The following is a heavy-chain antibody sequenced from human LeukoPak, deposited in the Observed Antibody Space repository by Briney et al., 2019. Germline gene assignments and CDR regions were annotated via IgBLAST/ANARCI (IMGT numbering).Heavy chain of an antibody. CDR3: AKVFNYGDYFDAFDI. D-gene: IGHD4-17*01. Sequence: GGSLRLSCAASGFTFSNAWMSWVRQAPGKGLEWVGRIKSKTDGETTDYAAPVKGRFTISRDDSKNTLYLQMNSLKPEDTAVYYCAKVFNYGDYFDAFDIWGQGTMITVSS. CDR1: GFTFSNAW. V-gene: IGHV3-15*01. J-gene: IGHJ3*02. CDR2: IKSKTDGETT.